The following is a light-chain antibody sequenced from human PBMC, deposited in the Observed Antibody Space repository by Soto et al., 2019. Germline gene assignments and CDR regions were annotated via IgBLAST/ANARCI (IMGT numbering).Light chain of an antibody. CDR2: GAS. V-gene: IGKV3-15*01. CDR1: QSVSSN. J-gene: IGKJ1*01. Sequence: EIVMTQSPATLSVSPVERATLSCMASQSVSSNLAWYQQKPGQAPRLLIYGASTRATGIPARFSGSGSGTEFTLTISSLQSEDFAVYYCQHYNNWPPWTFGQGTKVDIK. CDR3: QHYNNWPPWT.